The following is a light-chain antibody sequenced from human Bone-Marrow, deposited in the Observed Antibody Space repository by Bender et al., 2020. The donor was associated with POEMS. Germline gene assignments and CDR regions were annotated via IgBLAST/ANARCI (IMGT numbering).Light chain of an antibody. Sequence: QSVLPQPPSVSEAPGQRVTISCTGSSSNIGAGYDVHWYQQLVGTAPKLLIYGNNNRPSGVPDRFSGSKSGTSASLAITGLQAEDEGDYYCQSYDNSLGGWVFGGGTKVTVL. V-gene: IGLV1-40*01. CDR2: GNN. CDR3: QSYDNSLGGWV. J-gene: IGLJ3*02. CDR1: SSNIGAGYD.